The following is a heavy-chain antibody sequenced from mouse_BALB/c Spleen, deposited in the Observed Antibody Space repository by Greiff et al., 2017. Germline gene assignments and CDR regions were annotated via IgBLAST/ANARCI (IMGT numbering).Heavy chain of an antibody. CDR3: ARDDYADYYAMDY. J-gene: IGHJ4*01. CDR2: INPSSGYT. D-gene: IGHD2-4*01. CDR1: GYTFTSYT. Sequence: QVQLKQSAAELARPGASVKMSCKASGYTFTSYTMHWVKQRPGQGLEWIGYINPSSGYTEYNQKFKDKTTLTADKSSSTAYMQLSSLTSEDSAVYYCARDDYADYYAMDYWGQGTSVTVSS. V-gene: IGHV1-4*02.